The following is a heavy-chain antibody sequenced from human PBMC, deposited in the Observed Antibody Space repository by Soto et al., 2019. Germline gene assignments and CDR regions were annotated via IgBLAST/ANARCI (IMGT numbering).Heavy chain of an antibody. CDR3: ARRQIGDGYNPTLHDAFDI. J-gene: IGHJ3*02. Sequence: QLQLQESGPGLVKPSETLSLTCTVSGGSISSSSYYWGWIRQPPGKGLEWIGSIYYSGSTYYNPSLKSRVTISVDTSKNQFSLKLSSVTAADTAVYYCARRQIGDGYNPTLHDAFDIWGQGTMVTVSS. D-gene: IGHD5-12*01. CDR2: IYYSGST. CDR1: GGSISSSSYY. V-gene: IGHV4-39*01.